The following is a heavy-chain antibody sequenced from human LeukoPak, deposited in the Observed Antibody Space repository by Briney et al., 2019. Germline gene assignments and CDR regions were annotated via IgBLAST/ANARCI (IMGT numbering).Heavy chain of an antibody. J-gene: IGHJ4*02. V-gene: IGHV1-69*04. CDR2: IIPILGIA. D-gene: IGHD5-18*01. CDR1: GGTFSSYA. CDR3: ARVLRGHSYGPFGY. Sequence: SVKVSCKASGGTFSSYAISWVRQAPGQGLEWMGRIIPILGIANYAQKFQGRVTITADKSTSTAYMELSSLRSEDTAVYYCARVLRGHSYGPFGYWGQGTLVTVSS.